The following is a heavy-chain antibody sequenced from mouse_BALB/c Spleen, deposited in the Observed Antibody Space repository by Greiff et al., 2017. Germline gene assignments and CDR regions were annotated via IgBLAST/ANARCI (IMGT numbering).Heavy chain of an antibody. CDR1: GYSITSDYA. V-gene: IGHV3-2*02. D-gene: IGHD1-1*01. Sequence: EVKLQESGPGLVKPSQSLSLTCTVTGYSITSDYAWNWIRQFPGNKLEWMGYISYSGSTSYNPSLKSRISITRDTSKNQFFLQLNSVTTEDTATYYCARRTPYYYGSSYPPDWYFDVWGAGTTVTVSS. J-gene: IGHJ1*01. CDR2: ISYSGST. CDR3: ARRTPYYYGSSYPPDWYFDV.